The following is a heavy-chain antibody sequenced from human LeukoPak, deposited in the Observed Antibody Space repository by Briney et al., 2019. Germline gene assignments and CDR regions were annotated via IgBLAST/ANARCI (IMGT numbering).Heavy chain of an antibody. V-gene: IGHV3-23*01. CDR2: ISGSGGST. CDR1: GFTFSRYA. CDR3: AKDQYTSSSRRVNFEY. Sequence: GGSLRLSCAASGFTFSRYAMSWVRQAPGKGLEWVSAISGSGGSTYYADSVKGRFTISRDNSKNTLYLQMNSLRAEDTAVYYCAKDQYTSSSRRVNFEYWGQGTLVTVSS. J-gene: IGHJ4*02. D-gene: IGHD6-6*01.